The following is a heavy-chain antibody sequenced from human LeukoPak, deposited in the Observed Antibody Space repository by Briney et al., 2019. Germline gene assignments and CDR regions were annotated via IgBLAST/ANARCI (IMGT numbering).Heavy chain of an antibody. J-gene: IGHJ4*02. V-gene: IGHV3-11*04. CDR1: GFTFSDYY. CDR3: ARDRVGSADFWSGYYTGTFDY. Sequence: KPGGSLRLSCAASGFTFSDYYMTWIRQAPGKGLEWVSYISGSGTTSIYYADSVKGRFTISRDNAKNSLYLQMNTLRAEDTAVYYCARDRVGSADFWSGYYTGTFDYWGQGALVTVSS. D-gene: IGHD3-3*01. CDR2: ISGSGTTSI.